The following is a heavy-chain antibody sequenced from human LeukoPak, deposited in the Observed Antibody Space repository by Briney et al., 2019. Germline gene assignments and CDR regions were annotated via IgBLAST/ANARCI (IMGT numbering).Heavy chain of an antibody. V-gene: IGHV3-49*05. J-gene: IGHJ4*02. CDR2: IRSKAYGGTT. Sequence: NPGGSLRLSCAASGFTVSYTYMNWFRQAPGKGLEWVSHIRSKAYGGTTEYAASVRGRFTVSRDDSKSVAYLQMSSLTTEDTAVYYCTRGYDTSAWLFDYWGQGTLVTVSS. D-gene: IGHD3-22*01. CDR1: GFTVSYTY. CDR3: TRGYDTSAWLFDY.